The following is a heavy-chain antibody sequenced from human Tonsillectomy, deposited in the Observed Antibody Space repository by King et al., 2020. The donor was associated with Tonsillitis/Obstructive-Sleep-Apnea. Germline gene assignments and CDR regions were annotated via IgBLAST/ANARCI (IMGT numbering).Heavy chain of an antibody. CDR3: ASLWIQVDS. CDR1: GFTFSSYS. V-gene: IGHV3-48*02. CDR2: FSSSGSTI. J-gene: IGHJ4*02. D-gene: IGHD5-18*01. Sequence: VQLVESGGGLVQPGGSLRLSCAASGFTFSSYSMNWVRQAPGKGLEWVSYFSSSGSTIYYADSVKGRFTNSRDNAKNSLYLQMNSLRDEDTAVYYCASLWIQVDSWGQGTLVTVSS.